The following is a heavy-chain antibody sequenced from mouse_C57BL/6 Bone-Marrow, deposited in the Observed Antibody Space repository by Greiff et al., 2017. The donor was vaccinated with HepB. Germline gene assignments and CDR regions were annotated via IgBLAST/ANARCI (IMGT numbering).Heavy chain of an antibody. CDR2: ISDGGSYT. J-gene: IGHJ2*01. CDR1: GFTFSSYA. D-gene: IGHD1-1*01. CDR3: ARVELRYYFDY. V-gene: IGHV5-4*03. Sequence: EVKLMESGGGLVKPGGSLKLSCAASGFTFSSYAMSWVRQTPEKRLEWVATISDGGSYTYYPDNVKGRFTISRDNAKNNLYLQMSNLKSEDTDMYYCARVELRYYFDYWGQGTALTVSS.